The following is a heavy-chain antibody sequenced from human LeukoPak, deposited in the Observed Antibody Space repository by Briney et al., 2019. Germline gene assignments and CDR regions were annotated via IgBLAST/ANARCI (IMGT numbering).Heavy chain of an antibody. Sequence: GESLKISCKGSGYSFTNYWIAWVRQMPGKGLQWMGMVYPGDTYTRYSPSFQGQVTVSADKSISTAYLQWSSLEASDSAIYYCARRRDYDSSGYYRGDAFDTWGQGTVVTVSS. J-gene: IGHJ3*02. CDR3: ARRRDYDSSGYYRGDAFDT. V-gene: IGHV5-51*01. D-gene: IGHD3-22*01. CDR1: GYSFTNYW. CDR2: VYPGDTYT.